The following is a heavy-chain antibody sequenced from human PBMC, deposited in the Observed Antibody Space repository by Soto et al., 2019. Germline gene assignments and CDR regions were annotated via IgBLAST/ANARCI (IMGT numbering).Heavy chain of an antibody. CDR2: IYSGGST. CDR1: GFTVSSNY. J-gene: IGHJ4*02. V-gene: IGHV3-53*04. D-gene: IGHD6-13*01. CDR3: ARLLSSRWYVDY. Sequence: EVQLVESGGGLVQPGGSLRLSCAASGFTVSSNYMSWVRQAPGKGLEWVSVIYSGGSTYYADSVKGRFTISRHNSENTVYLQLNSLRPEDTAVYYCARLLSSRWYVDYWGQGTLVTVSS.